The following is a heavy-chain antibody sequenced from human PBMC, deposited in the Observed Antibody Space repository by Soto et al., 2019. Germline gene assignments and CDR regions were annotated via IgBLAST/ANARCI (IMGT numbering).Heavy chain of an antibody. CDR1: GFTFTSYS. V-gene: IGHV3-48*02. J-gene: IGHJ5*02. CDR3: ARAKSLEYNWFDT. CDR2: ISSTSATI. Sequence: EVQLMESGGGLVQPGGSLRLSCTASGFTFTSYSINWVRQAPGQGLEWISYISSTSATIYYAESVRGRFTVSRDNAKNSVYLQMNSLRDEDTAVYFCARAKSLEYNWFDTGGQGTPVTVSS.